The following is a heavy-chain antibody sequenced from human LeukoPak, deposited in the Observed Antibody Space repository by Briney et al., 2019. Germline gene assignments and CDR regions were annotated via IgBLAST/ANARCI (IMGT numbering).Heavy chain of an antibody. J-gene: IGHJ4*02. V-gene: IGHV4-4*02. CDR2: MYLSGTT. CDR1: GGSISSNNW. Sequence: SGTLSLTCAVSGGSISSNNWWSWVRQPPGKGLEWIGEMYLSGTTHSNPSVKSRVTISIDKSKNQFFLNLSSVTAADTAVYYCAGLVGRYSSGLYYYYFDYWGQGTLVTVSS. CDR3: AGLVGRYSSGLYYYYFDY. D-gene: IGHD3-22*01.